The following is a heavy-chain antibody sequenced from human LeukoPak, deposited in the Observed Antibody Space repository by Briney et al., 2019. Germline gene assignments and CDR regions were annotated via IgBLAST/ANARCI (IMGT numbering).Heavy chain of an antibody. CDR1: GYTFTSYA. V-gene: IGHV7-4-1*02. CDR2: INTNTRNP. D-gene: IGHD5-24*01. Sequence: ASVKVSCKASGYTFTSYAMNWVRQAPGQGLEWMGWINTNTRNPTYAQGFTGRFVFSLDTSVSTAYLQISSLKAEDTAVYYCASDSRTLSRDGYNLHYWGQGTLVTVSS. CDR3: ASDSRTLSRDGYNLHY. J-gene: IGHJ4*02.